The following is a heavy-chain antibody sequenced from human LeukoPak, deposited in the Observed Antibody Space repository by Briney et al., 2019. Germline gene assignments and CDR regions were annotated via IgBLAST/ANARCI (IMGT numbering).Heavy chain of an antibody. Sequence: PLGSLRLSCAASGFTFSTYAMSWVRQAPGKRLESVSGICGSGGTTYDADSVKRRFTISRDNSQDTLYLQMNSLRGEDTAVYYCAKIPLGSHRVVFDYWGQGTLVTVSS. CDR2: ICGSGGTT. V-gene: IGHV3-23*01. J-gene: IGHJ4*02. CDR3: AKIPLGSHRVVFDY. CDR1: GFTFSTYA. D-gene: IGHD3-10*01.